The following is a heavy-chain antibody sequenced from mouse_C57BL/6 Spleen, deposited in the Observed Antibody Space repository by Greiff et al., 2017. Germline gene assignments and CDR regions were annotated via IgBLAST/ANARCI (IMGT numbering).Heavy chain of an antibody. CDR2: IYPRSGNT. CDR3: ARFYYDVGYAMDY. V-gene: IGHV1-81*01. J-gene: IGHJ4*01. D-gene: IGHD1-1*01. CDR1: GYTFTSYG. Sequence: QVQLQQSGAELARPGASVKLSCKASGYTFTSYGISWVKQRTGQGLEWIGEIYPRSGNTYYNEKFKGKATLTADKSSSTAYMELRSLTSEDAAVYFCARFYYDVGYAMDYWGQGTSVTVSS.